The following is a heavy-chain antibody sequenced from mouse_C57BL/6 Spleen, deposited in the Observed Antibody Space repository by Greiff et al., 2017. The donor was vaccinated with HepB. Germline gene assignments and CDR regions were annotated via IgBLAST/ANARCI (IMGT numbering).Heavy chain of an antibody. J-gene: IGHJ2*01. Sequence: EVQLQESGTVLARPGASVKMSCKTSGYTFTSYWMHWVKQRPGQGLEWIGAIYPGNSDTSYNQKFKGKAKLTAVTSASTAYMELSSLTNEDSAVYYCTSGLANLFDYWGQGTTLTVSS. D-gene: IGHD1-1*01. CDR3: TSGLANLFDY. CDR1: GYTFTSYW. V-gene: IGHV1-5*01. CDR2: IYPGNSDT.